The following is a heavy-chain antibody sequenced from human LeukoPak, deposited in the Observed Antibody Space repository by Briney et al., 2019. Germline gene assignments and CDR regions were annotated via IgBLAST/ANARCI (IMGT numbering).Heavy chain of an antibody. CDR3: ARDNYDHTGWGFDI. V-gene: IGHV3-53*01. Sequence: GGSLRLSCAASGFTVRSNHISWVRQAPGKGLEWVSVTLAGGSTYYAASVKGRFTISRDNSKNTVSLQMNSLRVEDTAVYYCARDNYDHTGWGFDIWGQGTMVTVSS. D-gene: IGHD3-22*01. CDR2: TLAGGST. J-gene: IGHJ3*02. CDR1: GFTVRSNH.